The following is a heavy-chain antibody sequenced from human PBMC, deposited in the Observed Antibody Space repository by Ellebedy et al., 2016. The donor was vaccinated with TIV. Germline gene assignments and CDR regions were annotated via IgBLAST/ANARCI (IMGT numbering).Heavy chain of an antibody. CDR1: GFTFSSYA. CDR2: ISGSGGST. Sequence: GGSLRLXXAASGFTFSSYAMHWVRQAPGKGLEWVSAISGSGGSTYYADSVKGRFTISRDNSKNTLYLQMNSLRAEDTAVYYCAKDIRPQPRRLVLLLYYFDYWGQGTLVTVSS. CDR3: AKDIRPQPRRLVLLLYYFDY. V-gene: IGHV3-23*01. D-gene: IGHD6-19*01. J-gene: IGHJ4*02.